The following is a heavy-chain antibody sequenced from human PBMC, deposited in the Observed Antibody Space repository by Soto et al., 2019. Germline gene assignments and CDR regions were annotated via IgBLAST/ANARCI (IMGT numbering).Heavy chain of an antibody. CDR2: ISSSSSTI. CDR1: GFTFSSYS. CDR3: ARDPGYYDSSGYYSDGDAFDI. D-gene: IGHD3-22*01. V-gene: IGHV3-48*02. Sequence: GGSLRLSCAASGFTFSSYSMNWVRQAPGKGLEWVSYISSSSSTIYYADSVKGRFTISRDNAKNSLYLQMNSLRDEDTAVYYCARDPGYYDSSGYYSDGDAFDIWGQGTMVTVSS. J-gene: IGHJ3*02.